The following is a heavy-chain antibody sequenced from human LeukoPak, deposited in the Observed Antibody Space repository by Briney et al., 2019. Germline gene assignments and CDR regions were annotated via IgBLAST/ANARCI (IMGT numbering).Heavy chain of an antibody. CDR3: ARQQFGIAAAGTGGGWFEP. J-gene: IGHJ5*02. D-gene: IGHD6-13*01. V-gene: IGHV5-51*01. CDR2: IYPGDSDT. Sequence: GESLKISCKGSGYSFTSYWIGWVRQMPGKGLEWMGIIYPGDSDTRYSPSFQGQVTISADKSISTAYLQWSSLKASDTAMYYCARQQFGIAAAGTGGGWFEPWGQGTLVTVSS. CDR1: GYSFTSYW.